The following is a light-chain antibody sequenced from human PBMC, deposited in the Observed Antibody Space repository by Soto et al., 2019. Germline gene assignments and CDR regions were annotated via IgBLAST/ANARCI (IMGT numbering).Light chain of an antibody. CDR2: DAS. J-gene: IGKJ5*01. CDR1: QSINTY. Sequence: ENVLTQSPATLSFSPVEVSTLSFMASQSINTYLAWYPQKPGQAPRLLIYDASKRATGIPARFSGSGSGTNFTLTISSLEPEDFAVYYCQQRRSWQVNFGQGKRREIK. V-gene: IGKV3D-11*02. CDR3: QQRRSWQVN.